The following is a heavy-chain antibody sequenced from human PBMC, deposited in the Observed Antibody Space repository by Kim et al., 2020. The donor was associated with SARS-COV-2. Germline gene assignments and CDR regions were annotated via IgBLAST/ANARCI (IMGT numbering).Heavy chain of an antibody. D-gene: IGHD5-12*01. CDR2: ISYDGSNK. Sequence: GGSLRLSCAASGFIFSSYGMHWVRQAPGKGLEWVAVISYDGSNKYYADSVKGRFTISRDNSKNTLYLQMNSLRAEDTAVYYCAKDRYSGYDFLLPGDYWGQGTLVTVSS. CDR1: GFIFSSYG. CDR3: AKDRYSGYDFLLPGDY. V-gene: IGHV3-30*18. J-gene: IGHJ4*02.